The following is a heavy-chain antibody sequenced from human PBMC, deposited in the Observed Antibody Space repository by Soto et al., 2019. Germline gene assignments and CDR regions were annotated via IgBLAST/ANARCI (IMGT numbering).Heavy chain of an antibody. CDR1: GFTFSTYG. J-gene: IGHJ6*03. CDR3: VKFRGRAYPYYYMDG. V-gene: IGHV3-23*01. Sequence: DVQLLESGGGLVKWGGSLRLSCVTSGFTFSTYGMTWVRQAPGKGLEWVSYGGSGGSRYYAESVKGRFAISRDNSKNTLSLEMNSLRAEDTATYYCVKFRGRAYPYYYMDGWGKGTTVNVSS. D-gene: IGHD3-10*01. CDR2: YGGSGGSR.